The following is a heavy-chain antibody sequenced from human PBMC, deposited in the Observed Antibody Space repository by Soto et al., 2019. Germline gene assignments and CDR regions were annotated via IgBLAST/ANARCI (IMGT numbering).Heavy chain of an antibody. CDR1: GFTFDDYA. CDR2: ISWNSGSI. D-gene: IGHD2-21*02. Sequence: EVQLVESGGGLVQPGRSLRLSCAASGFTFDDYAMHWVRQAPGKGLEWVSGISWNSGSIGYADSVKGRFTISRDNAKNSLYLQMNSLRAEDTALYYCAKDIRRGYCGGDCFGLSAFYWGQGTLVTVSS. CDR3: AKDIRRGYCGGDCFGLSAFY. V-gene: IGHV3-9*01. J-gene: IGHJ4*02.